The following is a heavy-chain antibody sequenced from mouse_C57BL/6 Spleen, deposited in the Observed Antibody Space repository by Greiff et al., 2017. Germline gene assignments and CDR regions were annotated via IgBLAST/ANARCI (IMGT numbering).Heavy chain of an antibody. CDR1: GFTFSDYY. CDR2: ISNGGGST. V-gene: IGHV5-12*01. D-gene: IGHD4-1*01. J-gene: IGHJ4*01. CDR3: ARLGPHYYAMDY. Sequence: EVKLMESGGGLVQPGGSLKLSCAASGFTFSDYYMYWVRQTPEKRLEWVAYISNGGGSTYYPDTVKGRFTISRDNAKNTLYLQMSRLKSEDTARYYCARLGPHYYAMDYWGQGTSVTVSS.